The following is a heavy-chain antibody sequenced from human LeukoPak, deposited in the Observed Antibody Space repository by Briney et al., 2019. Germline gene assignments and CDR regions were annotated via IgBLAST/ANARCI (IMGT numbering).Heavy chain of an antibody. V-gene: IGHV3-23*01. D-gene: IGHD4-17*01. CDR2: ISGGGDST. J-gene: IGHJ4*02. CDR3: AKVGKTTVTARFDY. Sequence: PGGSLRLSCAASGFTFTSYAMSWVRQAPGKGLEWVSAISGGGDSTYYADSVKGRFTISRDNSKNTLYLQMNSLRVEDTAVYYCAKVGKTTVTARFDYWGQGTLVTVSS. CDR1: GFTFTSYA.